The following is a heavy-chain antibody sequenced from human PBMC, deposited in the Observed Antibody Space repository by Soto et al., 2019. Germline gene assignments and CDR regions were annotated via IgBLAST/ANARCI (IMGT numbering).Heavy chain of an antibody. CDR1: GFTFSSYW. D-gene: IGHD6-6*01. CDR2: IKQDGSEK. CDR3: ARVSGYSSSSAFDI. V-gene: IGHV3-7*03. J-gene: IGHJ3*02. Sequence: GGSLRLSCAASGFTFSSYWMSWVRQAPGKRLEWVANIKQDGSEKYYVDSVKGRFTISRDNAKNSLYLQMNSLRAEDTAVYYCARVSGYSSSSAFDIWGQGTMVTVSS.